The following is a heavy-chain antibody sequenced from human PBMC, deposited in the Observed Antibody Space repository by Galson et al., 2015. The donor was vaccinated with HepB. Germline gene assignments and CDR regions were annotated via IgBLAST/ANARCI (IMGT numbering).Heavy chain of an antibody. V-gene: IGHV1-2*04. CDR2: INPNSGGT. Sequence: SVKVSCKASGYTFTGYYMHWVRQAPGQGLEWMGWINPNSGGTNYAQKFQGWVTMTRDTSISTAYMELSRLRSDDTAVCYCAREGAGIAVAGTRWFDPWGQGTLVTVSS. CDR1: GYTFTGYY. J-gene: IGHJ5*02. D-gene: IGHD6-19*01. CDR3: AREGAGIAVAGTRWFDP.